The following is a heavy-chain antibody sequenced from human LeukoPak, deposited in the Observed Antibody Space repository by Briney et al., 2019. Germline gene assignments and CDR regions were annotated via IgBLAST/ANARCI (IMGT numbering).Heavy chain of an antibody. CDR1: GESFSGYY. Sequence: PSETLSLTCAVYGESFSGYYWSWIRQPPGKGLEWIGEINHSGATNYNPSLKSRVTISVDTSKNQFSLKLSSVTAADTGVYYCATARDGDYWYFDRWGRGKLVAVSS. J-gene: IGHJ2*01. D-gene: IGHD2-21*01. V-gene: IGHV4-34*01. CDR3: ATARDGDYWYFDR. CDR2: INHSGAT.